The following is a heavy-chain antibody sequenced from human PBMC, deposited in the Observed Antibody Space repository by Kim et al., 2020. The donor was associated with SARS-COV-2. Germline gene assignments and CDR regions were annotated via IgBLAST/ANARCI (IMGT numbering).Heavy chain of an antibody. V-gene: IGHV1-46*01. CDR1: GYTFTSYY. CDR3: ARDPSGGGANDYGDNAAFDI. CDR2: INPSGGST. D-gene: IGHD4-17*01. Sequence: ASVKVSCKASGYTFTSYYMHWVRQAPGQGLEWMGIINPSGGSTSYAQKFQGRVTMTRDTSTSTVYMELSSLRSEDTAVYYCARDPSGGGANDYGDNAAFDIWGQGTMVTVSS. J-gene: IGHJ3*02.